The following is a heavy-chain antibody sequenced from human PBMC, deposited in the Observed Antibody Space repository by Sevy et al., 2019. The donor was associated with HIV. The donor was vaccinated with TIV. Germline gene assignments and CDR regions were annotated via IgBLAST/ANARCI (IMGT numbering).Heavy chain of an antibody. J-gene: IGHJ4*02. V-gene: IGHV3-23*01. CDR3: AKDVPDQSWYDDFWSGSPCFDY. CDR1: GFSFGTHA. CDR2: MSGCGGST. D-gene: IGHD3-3*01. Sequence: GGSLRLSCAASGFSFGTHAMSWVRQAPGKGLEWVSGMSGCGGSTGYADSVKGRFTISRDNSKNTLFLQMNALRADDTAVYYCAKDVPDQSWYDDFWSGSPCFDYWGRGILVTVSS.